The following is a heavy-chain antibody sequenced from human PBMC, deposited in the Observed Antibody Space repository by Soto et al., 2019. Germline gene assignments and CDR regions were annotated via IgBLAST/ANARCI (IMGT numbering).Heavy chain of an antibody. J-gene: IGHJ3*02. CDR1: GFTFSSYV. D-gene: IGHD6-13*01. Sequence: GGSLRLSCAASGFTFSSYVMSWVSQAPGKGLEWVSAISGSGGSTYYADSVKGRFTIARDNSKNTLYLQMNSLRAEDTAVYYCAKDPGQQPRSAFDIGGQATMVTV. CDR3: AKDPGQQPRSAFDI. CDR2: ISGSGGST. V-gene: IGHV3-23*01.